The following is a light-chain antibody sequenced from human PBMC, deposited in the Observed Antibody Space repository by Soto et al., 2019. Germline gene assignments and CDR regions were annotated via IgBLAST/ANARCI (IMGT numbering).Light chain of an antibody. CDR3: QQYGSSGT. CDR1: QSVSNNY. CDR2: GAS. J-gene: IGKJ1*01. Sequence: EIVLTQSPGTLSLSPVERATLSCRASQSVSNNYLAWYQRKPGQAPRLLIYGASNRATGIPDRFSGSGSGTDFTLTISRLEPEDFAVYYCQQYGSSGTFGQGTKVDIK. V-gene: IGKV3-20*01.